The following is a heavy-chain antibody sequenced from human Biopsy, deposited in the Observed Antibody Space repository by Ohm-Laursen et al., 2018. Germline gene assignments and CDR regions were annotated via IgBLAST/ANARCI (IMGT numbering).Heavy chain of an antibody. D-gene: IGHD3-10*01. CDR1: DGSISNIINY. J-gene: IGHJ4*02. V-gene: IGHV4-39*01. CDR3: ARHSFGSGRDF. CDR2: IYHTGVT. Sequence: GTLSLTCTVTDGSISNIINYWGWIRQPLGKGLEWLGSIYHTGVTDYNPSLKRRVTISVDTPNNQFSLNLSSLTAADTAVYYCARHSFGSGRDFWGQGTLVTVSS.